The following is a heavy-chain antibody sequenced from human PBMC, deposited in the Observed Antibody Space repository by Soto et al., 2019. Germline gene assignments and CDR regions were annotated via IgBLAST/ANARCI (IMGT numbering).Heavy chain of an antibody. V-gene: IGHV4-39*01. CDR1: GGSISSSDYY. CDR2: IYYSGRT. CDR3: SRQPSIDQWLFDP. J-gene: IGHJ5*02. Sequence: ASEKLSLTCTVSGGSISSSDYYWGWIRQPPGKGLEWIGSIYYSGRTYYNPSLKSRITISADTSKNQFSLKLSSVTAADTAVYYCSRQPSIDQWLFDPSGQGSLVIVSS. D-gene: IGHD3-22*01.